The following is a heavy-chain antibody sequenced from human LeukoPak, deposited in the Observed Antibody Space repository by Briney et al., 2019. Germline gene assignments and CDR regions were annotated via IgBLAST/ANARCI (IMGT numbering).Heavy chain of an antibody. CDR2: INPNSGGT. V-gene: IGHV1-2*02. CDR1: GYTFTGYY. D-gene: IGHD3-10*02. CDR3: ARGVRGAPYYFDY. J-gene: IGHJ4*02. Sequence: ASVKVSCKASGYTFTGYYMHWVRQAPGQGLEWMGWINPNSGGTNYAQKFQGRVTISVDTSKNQFSLKLSSVTAADTAVYYCARGVRGAPYYFDYWGQGTLVTVSS.